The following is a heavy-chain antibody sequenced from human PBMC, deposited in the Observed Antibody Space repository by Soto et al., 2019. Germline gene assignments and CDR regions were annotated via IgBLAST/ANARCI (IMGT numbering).Heavy chain of an antibody. Sequence: SVKVSCKASGGTFSSYAISWVRQAPGQGLEWMGGIIPIFGTANYAQKFQGRVTITADESTSTAYMELSSLRSEDTAVYYCAREGPWGSGWLHEKSYIYYYVMDVWGQGTMVTVFS. CDR2: IIPIFGTA. CDR1: GGTFSSYA. D-gene: IGHD3-16*01. CDR3: AREGPWGSGWLHEKSYIYYYVMDV. J-gene: IGHJ6*02. V-gene: IGHV1-69*13.